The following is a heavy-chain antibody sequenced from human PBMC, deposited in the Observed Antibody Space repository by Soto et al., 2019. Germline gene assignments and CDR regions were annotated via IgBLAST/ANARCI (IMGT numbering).Heavy chain of an antibody. CDR2: IRSKTHSYAT. D-gene: IGHD1-26*01. CDR1: GFTLSGSA. CDR3: TRSGGSSSFGY. J-gene: IGHJ4*02. V-gene: IGHV3-73*02. Sequence: EVQLVESGGGLVQPGESLKLSCAASGFTLSGSAVHWVRQASGKGLEWVGRIRSKTHSYATQYIASVKGRFTMSRDDSNHTAYLQMNGLKSDDTTVYYCTRSGGSSSFGYWGQGNLVTVSS.